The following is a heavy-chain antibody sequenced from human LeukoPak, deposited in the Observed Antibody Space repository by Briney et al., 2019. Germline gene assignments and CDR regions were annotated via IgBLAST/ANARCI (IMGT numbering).Heavy chain of an antibody. D-gene: IGHD2-2*01. CDR1: GYTFTRYY. CDR2: INPKSGGT. V-gene: IGHV1-2*02. Sequence: GASVKVSCKASGYTFTRYYMHWVRQAPGQGLEWMGWINPKSGGTNYAQKLQGRVTMTRDTSLSPAYMELSRLRSDDTAVYYCARTSNVVYCSSTSCPISFDYWGQGTLVTVSS. CDR3: ARTSNVVYCSSTSCPISFDY. J-gene: IGHJ4*02.